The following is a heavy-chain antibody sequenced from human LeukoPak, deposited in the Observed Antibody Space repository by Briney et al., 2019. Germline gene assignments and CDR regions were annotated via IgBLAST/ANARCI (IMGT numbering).Heavy chain of an antibody. J-gene: IGHJ4*02. CDR2: INHSGST. D-gene: IGHD5-18*01. CDR3: ARGRRYSYGPYYFDY. CDR1: GGPFSGYY. Sequence: SETLSLTCAVYGGPFSGYYWSWIRQPPGKGVECIGEINHSGSTNYNPSLKSRVTISVDTSKNQFSLKLSSVTAADTAVYYCARGRRYSYGPYYFDYWGQGTLVTVSS. V-gene: IGHV4-34*01.